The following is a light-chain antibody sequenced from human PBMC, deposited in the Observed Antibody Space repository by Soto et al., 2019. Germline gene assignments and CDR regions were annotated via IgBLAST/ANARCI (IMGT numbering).Light chain of an antibody. CDR2: ETS. Sequence: DIQMTQSPSSVSASVGDRVTITCWASENINNWLDWYQQTPGKAPKLLIYETSTLQSGVPPRFSGSRSGADFTLTISSLQPEDFATYYCQQASSYPLTFGGGTRVE. CDR1: ENINNW. CDR3: QQASSYPLT. V-gene: IGKV1-12*01. J-gene: IGKJ4*01.